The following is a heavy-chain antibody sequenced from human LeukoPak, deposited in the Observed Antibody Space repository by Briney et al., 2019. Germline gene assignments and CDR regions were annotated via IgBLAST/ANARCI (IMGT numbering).Heavy chain of an antibody. CDR1: GYTFTSYG. V-gene: IGHV1-18*01. CDR2: ISAYNGNT. Sequence: ASVKVSCKASGYTFTSYGISWVRQAPGQGLEWMGWISAYNGNTNYAQKLHGRVTMTTDTSTSKAYMELRSLKSDDTAVYYCARDRGWAVAGFFDYWGLGTLVTVSA. J-gene: IGHJ4*02. D-gene: IGHD6-19*01. CDR3: ARDRGWAVAGFFDY.